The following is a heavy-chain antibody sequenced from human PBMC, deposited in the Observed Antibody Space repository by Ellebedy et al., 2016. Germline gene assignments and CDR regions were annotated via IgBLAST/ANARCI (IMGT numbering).Heavy chain of an antibody. Sequence: GESLKISXAASGFTFNIAGMTWVRQAPGKGLEWVGTIVFSGAATYYADSVKGRFIISRDNIKSSLFLQMNSLRVEDTGVYYCARDGSGWSRDYWGQGSLVTVSS. V-gene: IGHV3-21*06. CDR3: ARDGSGWSRDY. CDR1: GFTFNIAG. D-gene: IGHD6-19*01. J-gene: IGHJ4*02. CDR2: IVFSGAAT.